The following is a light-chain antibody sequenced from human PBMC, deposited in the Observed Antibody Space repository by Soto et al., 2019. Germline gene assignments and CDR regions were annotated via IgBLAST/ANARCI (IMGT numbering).Light chain of an antibody. V-gene: IGKV2-28*01. J-gene: IGKJ3*01. CDR2: LGS. CDR3: MQALQTPF. CDR1: QSLLHSNGYNY. Sequence: DIVMTQSPLSLPVTPGAPASISCRSSQSLLHSNGYNYLDWYLQKPGQSPQLLIYLGSNRASGVPERFSGSGSGTDFTLKISRVEAEDVGFYYCMQALQTPFFGRGTKVDIK.